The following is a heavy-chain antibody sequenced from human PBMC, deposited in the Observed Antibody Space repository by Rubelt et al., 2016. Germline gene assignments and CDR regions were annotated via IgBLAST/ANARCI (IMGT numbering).Heavy chain of an antibody. CDR1: GGSFSGYY. J-gene: IGHJ4*02. CDR2: IYYSGST. Sequence: QVQLQQWGAGLLKPSETLSLTCAVYGGSFSGYYWSWIRQPPGKGLEWIGYIYYSGSTNYNPSLKGRVTKSVETSKNQLSLKLSAVTAADTAVYYCARGLAFLYYFDYWGQGTLVTVSS. D-gene: IGHD3-16*01. CDR3: ARGLAFLYYFDY. V-gene: IGHV4-34*11.